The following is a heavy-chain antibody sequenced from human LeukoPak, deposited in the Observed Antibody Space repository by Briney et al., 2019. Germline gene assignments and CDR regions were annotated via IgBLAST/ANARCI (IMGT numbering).Heavy chain of an antibody. V-gene: IGHV4-34*01. CDR2: INHSGST. D-gene: IGHD3-16*02. CDR3: ARGSRKDYVWGSYRSYYFDY. Sequence: KPSETLSLTCAVYSGSFSGYYWSWIRQPPGKGLEWIGEINHSGSTNYNPSLKSRVTISVDTSKNQFSLKLSSVTAADTAVYYCARGSRKDYVWGSYRSYYFDYWGQGTLVTVSS. CDR1: SGSFSGYY. J-gene: IGHJ4*02.